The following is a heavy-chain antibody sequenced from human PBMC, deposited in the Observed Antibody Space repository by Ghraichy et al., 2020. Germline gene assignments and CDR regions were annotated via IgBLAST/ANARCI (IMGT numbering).Heavy chain of an antibody. V-gene: IGHV4-34*01. CDR1: GGSFSGYY. J-gene: IGHJ4*02. CDR2: INHSGST. D-gene: IGHD2-15*01. CDR3: ARARFYCSGGSCPYDYFDY. Sequence: SETLSLTCAVYGGSFSGYYWSWIRQPPGKGLEWIGEINHSGSTNYNPSLKSRVTISVDTSKNQFSLKLSSVTAADTAVYYCARARFYCSGGSCPYDYFDYWGQGTLVTVSS.